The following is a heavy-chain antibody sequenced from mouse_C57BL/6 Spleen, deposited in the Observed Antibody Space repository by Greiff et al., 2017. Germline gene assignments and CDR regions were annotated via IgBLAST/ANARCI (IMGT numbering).Heavy chain of an antibody. CDR2: INPNNGGT. CDR1: GYTFTDYN. V-gene: IGHV1-18*01. Sequence: EVQLQQSGPELVKPGASVKIPCKASGYTFTDYNMDWVKQSHGKSLEWIGDINPNNGGTIYNQKFKGKATLTVDKSSSTAYMELRSLTSEDTAGYYCARPQYYYGSSQGYFDGWGTGTTVTVSS. D-gene: IGHD1-1*01. CDR3: ARPQYYYGSSQGYFDG. J-gene: IGHJ1*03.